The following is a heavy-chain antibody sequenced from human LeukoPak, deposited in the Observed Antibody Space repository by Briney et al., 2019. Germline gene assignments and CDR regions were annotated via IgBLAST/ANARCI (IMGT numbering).Heavy chain of an antibody. CDR1: GGSISSSSYY. CDR3: ARHVEVAVAAYFDY. Sequence: SETLSLTCTVSGGSISSSSYYWGWIRQPPGKGLEWIGSIYYSGSTYYNPSLKSRVTISVDTSKNQFSLKLSSVTAADTAVYYCARHVEVAVAAYFDYWGKGTLVTVSS. CDR2: IYYSGST. D-gene: IGHD6-19*01. V-gene: IGHV4-39*01. J-gene: IGHJ4*02.